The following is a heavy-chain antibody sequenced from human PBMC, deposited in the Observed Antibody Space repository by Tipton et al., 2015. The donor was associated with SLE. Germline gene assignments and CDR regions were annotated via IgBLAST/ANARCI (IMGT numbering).Heavy chain of an antibody. V-gene: IGHV1-18*01. Sequence: QLVQSGAEVKEPGASMTVSCTASGYTFTSYGISWVRQAPGQGLEWMGWITAYNGNTKYAQKFQGRVTMTTDTSTSTAFMELRSLRSDDTAVYYCARPNRSWGDFALWGQGTLVTVSS. J-gene: IGHJ4*02. D-gene: IGHD3-16*01. CDR2: ITAYNGNT. CDR1: GYTFTSYG. CDR3: ARPNRSWGDFAL.